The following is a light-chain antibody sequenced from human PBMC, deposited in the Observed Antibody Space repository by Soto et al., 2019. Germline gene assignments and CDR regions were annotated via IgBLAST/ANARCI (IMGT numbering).Light chain of an antibody. CDR3: MQSLQTPWT. V-gene: IGKV2-28*01. CDR1: QSLLQTNGHSH. CDR2: LVS. Sequence: EIVMTQSPRSLPVTPGEPASISCRSSQSLLQTNGHSHLDWYLQKPGQYPQLLIYLVSNRASGVPDRFSGSGSGKDFTLTINRVEAEDVGVYYCMQSLQTPWTFGQGTKVEIK. J-gene: IGKJ1*01.